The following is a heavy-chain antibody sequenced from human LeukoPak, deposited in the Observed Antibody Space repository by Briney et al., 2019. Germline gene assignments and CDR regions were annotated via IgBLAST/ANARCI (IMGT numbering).Heavy chain of an antibody. D-gene: IGHD6-19*01. CDR1: GGTFSSYG. CDR3: ARSSMAVAGIYNWFDP. CDR2: IIPIFGTA. V-gene: IGHV1-69*05. Sequence: AASVKVSCKASGGTFSSYGISWVRQAPGQGLEWMGRIIPIFGTANYGQKFQGRVTITTDESTSTAYMELGSLRSEDTAVYYCARSSMAVAGIYNWFDPWGQGTLVTVSS. J-gene: IGHJ5*02.